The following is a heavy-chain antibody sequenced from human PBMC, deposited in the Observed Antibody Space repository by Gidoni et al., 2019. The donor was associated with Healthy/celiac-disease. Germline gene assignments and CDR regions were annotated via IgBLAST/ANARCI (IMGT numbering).Heavy chain of an antibody. Sequence: EVQLLESGGGLVQPGGSLRLSCAASGFTFSSYAMSWVRQAPGKGLEWVSAISGSVGSTYYADSVKGRFTISRDNSKNTLYLQMNSLRAEDTAVYYCAKDSYYGSNYYYYMDVWGKGTTVTVSS. CDR1: GFTFSSYA. J-gene: IGHJ6*03. CDR2: ISGSVGST. V-gene: IGHV3-23*01. D-gene: IGHD3-10*01. CDR3: AKDSYYGSNYYYYMDV.